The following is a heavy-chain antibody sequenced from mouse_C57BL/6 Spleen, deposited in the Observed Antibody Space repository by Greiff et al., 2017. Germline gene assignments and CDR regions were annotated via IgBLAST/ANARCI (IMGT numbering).Heavy chain of an antibody. CDR2: IHPNSGST. Sequence: VKLQESGAELVKPGASVKLSCKASGYTFTSYWMHWVKQRPGQGLEWIGMIHPNSGSTNYNEKFKSKATLTVDKSSSTAYMQLSSLTSEDSAVYYCAEGNGYFDVWGTGTTVTVSS. V-gene: IGHV1-64*01. J-gene: IGHJ1*03. CDR3: AEGNGYFDV. CDR1: GYTFTSYW.